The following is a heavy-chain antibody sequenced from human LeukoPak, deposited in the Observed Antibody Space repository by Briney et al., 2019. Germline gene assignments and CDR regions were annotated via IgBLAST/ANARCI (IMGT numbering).Heavy chain of an antibody. Sequence: ASVKVFCKASGYTFTSYGISWVRQAPGQGLEWMGWISAYNGNTNYAQKLQGRVTMTTDTSTSTAYMELRSLRSDDTAVYYCARSKVVVPAAPGYYYYMDVWGKGTTVTVSS. V-gene: IGHV1-18*01. CDR1: GYTFTSYG. J-gene: IGHJ6*03. CDR2: ISAYNGNT. CDR3: ARSKVVVPAAPGYYYYMDV. D-gene: IGHD2-2*01.